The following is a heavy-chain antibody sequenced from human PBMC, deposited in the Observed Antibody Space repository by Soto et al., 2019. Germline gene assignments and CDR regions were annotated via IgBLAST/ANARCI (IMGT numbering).Heavy chain of an antibody. D-gene: IGHD2-15*01. CDR2: INPSKST. V-gene: IGHV1-46*03. J-gene: IGHJ4*02. Sequence: QVQLVQSGAEVKKPGASVKVSCKASGYTFTSYYMHWVRQAPGQGLEWMGIINPSKSTTYAQKFQGRVPMTWDTSTSTVYMELSSLRSEDTAVYYCATVYCSGGSCYSIDYWGQGTLVTVSS. CDR3: ATVYCSGGSCYSIDY. CDR1: GYTFTSYY.